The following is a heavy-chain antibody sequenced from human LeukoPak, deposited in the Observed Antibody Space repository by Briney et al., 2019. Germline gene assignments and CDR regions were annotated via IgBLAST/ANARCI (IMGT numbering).Heavy chain of an antibody. CDR2: IIPIFGIA. CDR3: ARQCSSTSCYFEFDP. Sequence: SVKVSCKASGGTFSSYAISWVRQAPGQGLEWMGRIIPIFGIANYAQKFQGRVTITADKSTSTAYMKLSSLRSEDTAVYYCARQCSSTSCYFEFDPWGQGTLVTVSS. D-gene: IGHD2-2*01. CDR1: GGTFSSYA. V-gene: IGHV1-69*04. J-gene: IGHJ5*02.